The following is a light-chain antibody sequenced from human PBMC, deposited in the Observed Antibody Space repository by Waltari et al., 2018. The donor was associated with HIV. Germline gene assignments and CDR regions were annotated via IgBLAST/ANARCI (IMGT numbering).Light chain of an antibody. J-gene: IGLJ1*01. V-gene: IGLV2-23*03. CDR1: NSDGGSYNL. Sequence: QSALTQPASVSGSPGQSITISCTGTNSDGGSYNLVSWYQQHPGKAPKLRIYEGSKRPSGVSNRFSGSKSGNTASLTISGLQAEDEADYYCCSYAGSNTFVFGTGTKVTVL. CDR3: CSYAGSNTFV. CDR2: EGS.